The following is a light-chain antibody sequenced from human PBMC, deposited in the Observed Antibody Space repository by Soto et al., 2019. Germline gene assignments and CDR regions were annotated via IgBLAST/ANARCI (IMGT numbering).Light chain of an antibody. V-gene: IGKV1-33*01. CDR1: QDIKHY. CDR3: QQYDNLPIT. CDR2: DTS. Sequence: DIQMTQSPSSLSASVGDRVTITCQARQDIKHYLNWYQQKPGKAPNLLIYDTSVLETGVPSRFSGSKSGTDFTLTISSLQPEDVATYYCQQYDNLPITSGQGTRLEIK. J-gene: IGKJ5*01.